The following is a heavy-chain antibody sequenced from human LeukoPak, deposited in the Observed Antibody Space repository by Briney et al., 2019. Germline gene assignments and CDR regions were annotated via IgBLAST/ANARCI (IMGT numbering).Heavy chain of an antibody. CDR3: ARGGVGATTYVWFDP. CDR1: GYTFTDYY. CDR2: INANTGDT. D-gene: IGHD1-26*01. V-gene: IGHV1-2*02. J-gene: IGHJ5*02. Sequence: VASVKVSCKASGYTFTDYYIHCVRQAPGQGLEWMGWINANTGDTNYAQKFQGRVTMTRDTSISTAYMELSRLRSDDTAVYYCARGGVGATTYVWFDPWGQGTLVTVSS.